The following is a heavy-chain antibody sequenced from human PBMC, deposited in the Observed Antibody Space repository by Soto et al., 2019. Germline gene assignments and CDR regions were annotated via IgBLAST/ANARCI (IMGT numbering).Heavy chain of an antibody. CDR2: MNPNSGNT. Sequence: ASVKVSCKASGYTFTSYDINWVRQATGQGLEWMGRMNPNSGNTGYAQKFQGRVTMTRNTSISTAYMELSSLRSEDTAVYYCARGVSRYDFWSGYYYHYYYGMDVWGQGTTVTVSS. J-gene: IGHJ6*02. CDR3: ARGVSRYDFWSGYYYHYYYGMDV. V-gene: IGHV1-8*01. D-gene: IGHD3-3*01. CDR1: GYTFTSYD.